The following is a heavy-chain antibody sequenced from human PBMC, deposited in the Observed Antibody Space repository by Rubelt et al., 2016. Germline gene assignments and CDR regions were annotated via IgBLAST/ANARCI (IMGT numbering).Heavy chain of an antibody. CDR2: VYHSGNT. V-gene: IGHV4-38-2*02. J-gene: IGHJ4*02. D-gene: IGHD3-3*01. Sequence: QVQLQESGLGLVKPSETLSLTCSVSGYSISSGYYWGWIRQSPGQGLEWIGSVYHSGNTYDNPSLKGRVTIAVETAKNQFCLKLSSVTAADTAVDYFARELRPNYDFWSGDYYFDYWGQGTLVTVSA. CDR3: ARELRPNYDFWSGDYYFDY. CDR1: GYSISSGYY.